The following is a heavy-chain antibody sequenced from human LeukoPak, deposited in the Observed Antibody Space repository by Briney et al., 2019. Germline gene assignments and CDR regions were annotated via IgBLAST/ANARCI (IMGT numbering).Heavy chain of an antibody. CDR2: INHSGST. V-gene: IGHV4-34*01. CDR3: ASRSYCSSTSCYGGDY. Sequence: SETLSLTCAVYGGSFSGYYWSWIRQPPGKGLEWIGEINHSGSTNYNPCLKSRVTISVDTCKIQFSLKLSSVPAADTAVYYCASRSYCSSTSCYGGDYWGQGTVVTVCS. CDR1: GGSFSGYY. J-gene: IGHJ4*02. D-gene: IGHD2-2*01.